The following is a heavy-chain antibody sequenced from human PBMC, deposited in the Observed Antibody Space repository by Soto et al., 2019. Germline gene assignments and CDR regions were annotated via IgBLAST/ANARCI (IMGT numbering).Heavy chain of an antibody. Sequence: SETLSLTCAVYGGSFSGYYWSWIRQPPGKGLEWIGEINHSGSTNYNPSLKSRVTISVDTSKNQFSLKLSSVTAADTAVYYCARGRRGSSGWYYYYGMDVWGQGTTVNVSS. V-gene: IGHV4-34*01. CDR3: ARGRRGSSGWYYYYGMDV. CDR2: INHSGST. J-gene: IGHJ6*02. CDR1: GGSFSGYY. D-gene: IGHD6-19*01.